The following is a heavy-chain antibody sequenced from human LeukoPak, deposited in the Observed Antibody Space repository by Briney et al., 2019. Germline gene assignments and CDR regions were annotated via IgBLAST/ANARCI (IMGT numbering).Heavy chain of an antibody. V-gene: IGHV3-23*01. CDR2: ISSTGYST. D-gene: IGHD2-21*02. CDR3: AKAHWDLLFNFDY. J-gene: IGHJ4*02. Sequence: GGSLRLSCAASGFTFSKYAMSWVRQAPGKRLGWVSSISSTGYSTFYADSVQGRLTISRDNSKNTLFLQMNSLRAEDTAVYYCAKAHWDLLFNFDYSGQGTLVTVSS. CDR1: GFTFSKYA.